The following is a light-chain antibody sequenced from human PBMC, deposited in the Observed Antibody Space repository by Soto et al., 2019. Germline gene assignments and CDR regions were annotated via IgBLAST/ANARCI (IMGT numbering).Light chain of an antibody. Sequence: QSVLTQPPSESGTPGQRVTISCSGSSSNIGSKYVYWFQQLPGTAPKLLIYKNNQRPSGVPDRISGSKSGTSASLAISGLRSEDEAEYYCAAWDVSLSGWVFGGGTKLTVL. CDR3: AAWDVSLSGWV. CDR2: KNN. CDR1: SSNIGSKY. V-gene: IGLV1-47*01. J-gene: IGLJ3*02.